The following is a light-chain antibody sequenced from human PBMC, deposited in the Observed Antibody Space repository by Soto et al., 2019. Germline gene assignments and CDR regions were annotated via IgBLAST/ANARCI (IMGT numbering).Light chain of an antibody. CDR3: QQLTSYPLT. CDR1: QSISSW. J-gene: IGKJ4*01. CDR2: KAS. V-gene: IGKV1-5*03. Sequence: DIKMTQSPSTLSASEGDRVTITCRASQSISSWLAWYQQKPGKAPKLLIYKASSLESGVPSRFSGSGSGTDFTLTISSLQPEDFATYYCQQLTSYPLTFGGGTKVDNK.